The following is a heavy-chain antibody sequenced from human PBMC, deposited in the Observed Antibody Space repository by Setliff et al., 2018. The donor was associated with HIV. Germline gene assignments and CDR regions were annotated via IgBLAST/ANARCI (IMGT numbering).Heavy chain of an antibody. CDR2: MNPNSGNT. V-gene: IGHV1-8*02. Sequence: ASVKVSCKASGYTFTNYDINWVRQATGQGLEWMGWMNPNSGNTGYAQKFQGRVTMTRNTSITTAYMELSRLRSDDTAVYYCASKVHCTNGVCLDAFDIWGQGTMVTVSS. D-gene: IGHD2-8*01. J-gene: IGHJ3*02. CDR3: ASKVHCTNGVCLDAFDI. CDR1: GYTFTNYD.